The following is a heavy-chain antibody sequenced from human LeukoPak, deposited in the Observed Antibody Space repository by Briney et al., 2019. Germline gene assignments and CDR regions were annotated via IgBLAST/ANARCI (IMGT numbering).Heavy chain of an antibody. CDR1: YASTSSYY. CDR3: ARFRNFVSDI. J-gene: IGHJ3*02. CDR2: IYYSGNT. V-gene: IGHV4-59*12. D-gene: IGHD3-16*01. Sequence: SETLSLTCTVSYASTSSYYRTWIRKLSVKGLEWIGYIYYSGNTNYNPSLKSRVTMSVDTSKNQFSLKVTSVTAADTAVYYCARFRNFVSDIWGQGTMVTVSS.